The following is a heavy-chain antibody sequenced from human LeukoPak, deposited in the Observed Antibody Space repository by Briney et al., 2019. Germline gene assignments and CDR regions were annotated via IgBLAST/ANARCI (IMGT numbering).Heavy chain of an antibody. D-gene: IGHD3-3*01. CDR2: IYYSGST. Sequence: SETLSLTCTVSGGSLRSAAYYWSWIRQPPGKGLEWIGYIYYSGSTYYNPSLKSRVTISVDTSKNQFSLKLSSVTAADTAVYYCARENFWLPKYYYGMDVWGQGTTVTVSS. CDR3: ARENFWLPKYYYGMDV. V-gene: IGHV4-31*03. J-gene: IGHJ6*02. CDR1: GGSLRSAAYY.